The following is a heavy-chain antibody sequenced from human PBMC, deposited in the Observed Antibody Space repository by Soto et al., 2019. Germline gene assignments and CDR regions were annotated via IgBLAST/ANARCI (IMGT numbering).Heavy chain of an antibody. CDR3: ARGASPLIDY. D-gene: IGHD1-26*01. V-gene: IGHV1-3*01. Sequence: ASVKVSCKASGYTFTSYAMHWVRQAPGQRFEWMGWINVGNGNTKYSQKFQGRVTIFRDTSASTAYMELSSLRSEDTAVYYCARGASPLIDYWGQGTLVTVSS. CDR1: GYTFTSYA. CDR2: INVGNGNT. J-gene: IGHJ4*02.